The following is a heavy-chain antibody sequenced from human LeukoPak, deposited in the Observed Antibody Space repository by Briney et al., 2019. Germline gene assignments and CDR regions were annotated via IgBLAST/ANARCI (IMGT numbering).Heavy chain of an antibody. J-gene: IGHJ4*02. V-gene: IGHV3-23*01. CDR2: ISGSGGST. Sequence: PGGSLRLSCAASGFTFGSYSMTWVRQAPGKGLEWVSSISGSGGSTYYADSVKGRFTISRDNAKNSLYLQMNSLRAEDTAVYYCARDQYDFWSGPTPPAGWGQGTLVTVSS. CDR3: ARDQYDFWSGPTPPAG. D-gene: IGHD3-3*01. CDR1: GFTFGSYS.